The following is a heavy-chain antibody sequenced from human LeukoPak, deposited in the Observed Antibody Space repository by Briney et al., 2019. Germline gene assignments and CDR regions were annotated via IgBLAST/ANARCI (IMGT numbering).Heavy chain of an antibody. V-gene: IGHV3-30*02. CDR2: IRYDGSNK. J-gene: IGHJ4*02. CDR1: GFTFSSYA. CDR3: AKNPGYDFWSGYDY. Sequence: GGSLRLSCAASGFTFSSYAMSWVRQAPGKGLEWVAFIRYDGSNKYYADSVKGRFTISRDNSKNTLYLQMNSLRAEDTAVYYCAKNPGYDFWSGYDYWGQGTLVTVSS. D-gene: IGHD3-3*01.